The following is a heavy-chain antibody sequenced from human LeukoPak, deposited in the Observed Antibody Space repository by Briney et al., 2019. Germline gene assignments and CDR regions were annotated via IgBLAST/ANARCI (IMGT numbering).Heavy chain of an antibody. CDR2: INSDGSST. D-gene: IGHD3-22*01. CDR3: AKDRNYDSSGVFDY. Sequence: GGSLGLSCAASGFTFSTYWMHWVRQAPGKGLVWVSRINSDGSSTSYADSVKGRFTISRDNAKNTLYLQMDNLRAEDTAVYYCAKDRNYDSSGVFDYWGQGTVVTVSS. V-gene: IGHV3-74*01. CDR1: GFTFSTYW. J-gene: IGHJ4*02.